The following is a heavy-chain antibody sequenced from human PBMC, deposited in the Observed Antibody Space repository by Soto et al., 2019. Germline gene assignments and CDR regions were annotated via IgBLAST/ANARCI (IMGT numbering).Heavy chain of an antibody. D-gene: IGHD1-7*01. CDR1: GFTFSSYA. V-gene: IGHV3-23*01. Sequence: GGSLRLSCAASGFTFSSYAMSWVRQAPGKGLEWVSAISGSGGSTYYADSVKGRFTISRDNSKNSLYLQMNSLRAEDTAVYYCARGNSGTFDYWGQGPLVTVSS. J-gene: IGHJ4*02. CDR3: ARGNSGTFDY. CDR2: ISGSGGST.